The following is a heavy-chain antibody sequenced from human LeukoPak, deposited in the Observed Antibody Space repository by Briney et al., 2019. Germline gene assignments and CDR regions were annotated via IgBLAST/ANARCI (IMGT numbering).Heavy chain of an antibody. CDR2: IWSDGTNE. D-gene: IGHD2-2*01. CDR3: ARVVGYSSTWYYDH. CDR1: GFTFSSYG. J-gene: IGHJ4*02. Sequence: GGSLRLSCAASGFTFSSYGMHWVRQAPGKGLEWMALIWSDGTNEKYADSVKGRFTISRDNSKNTLYLQMNSLRAEDTAVYYCARVVGYSSTWYYDHWGQGTLVTVSS. V-gene: IGHV3-33*01.